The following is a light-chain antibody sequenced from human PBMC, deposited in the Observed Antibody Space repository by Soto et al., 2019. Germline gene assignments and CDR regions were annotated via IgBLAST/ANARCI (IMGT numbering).Light chain of an antibody. CDR3: QQYETVSGT. CDR1: QSVIGW. CDR2: DAS. J-gene: IGKJ1*01. Sequence: DIQMTQSPSTLSASVGDTVTVTCRASQSVIGWLAWYQQKPGEAPKLLIYDASALPRGVPSRYSGSESGTKFTLTNASLQPDDFATYYCQQYETVSGTFGPGTKVEI. V-gene: IGKV1-5*01.